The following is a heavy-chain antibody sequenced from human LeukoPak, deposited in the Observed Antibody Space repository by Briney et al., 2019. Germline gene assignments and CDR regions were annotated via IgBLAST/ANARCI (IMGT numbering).Heavy chain of an antibody. Sequence: GGSLRLSCAASGLTFSSYSMHWVRQAPGKGLEWVSYISSSRSTIYYADSVKGRFTISRDNSKNTLYLQMNSLRVEDTAVYYCAREVAVGPFDYWGQGTLVTVSS. CDR1: GLTFSSYS. V-gene: IGHV3-48*01. J-gene: IGHJ4*02. CDR2: ISSSRSTI. CDR3: AREVAVGPFDY. D-gene: IGHD6-19*01.